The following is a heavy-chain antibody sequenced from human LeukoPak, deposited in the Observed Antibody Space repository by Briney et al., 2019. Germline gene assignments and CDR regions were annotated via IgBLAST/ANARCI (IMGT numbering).Heavy chain of an antibody. CDR1: GGSMSHYY. V-gene: IGHV4-4*07. D-gene: IGHD2-2*01. Sequence: KPSETLSLTCTVSGGSMSHYYWSWIRQPAGKGLEWIGRVHTSGSSTYNPSLRSRVTMSVDTSKNQFSLKLSSVTAADTAVYYCARLSVPDVKGAFDIWGQGTLVTVSS. CDR2: VHTSGSS. J-gene: IGHJ3*02. CDR3: ARLSVPDVKGAFDI.